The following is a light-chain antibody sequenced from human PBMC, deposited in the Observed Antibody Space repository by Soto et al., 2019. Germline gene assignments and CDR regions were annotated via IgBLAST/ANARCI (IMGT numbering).Light chain of an antibody. CDR1: NIGSKS. Sequence: SYELTQPPSVSVAPGQTATFTRGADNIGSKSVHWYQKKPGQAPLLVVFADSDRPPGIPARFSAFNSGNTAILTISMVEDGDEADYYCHVWDISGDQVVFGGGTKLTVL. CDR3: HVWDISGDQVV. CDR2: ADS. V-gene: IGLV3-21*02. J-gene: IGLJ2*01.